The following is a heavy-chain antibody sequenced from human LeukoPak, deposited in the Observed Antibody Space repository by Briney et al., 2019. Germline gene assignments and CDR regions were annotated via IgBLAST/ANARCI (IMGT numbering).Heavy chain of an antibody. CDR2: IKQDGSEK. CDR3: ARAATVTTWYYYYYYMDV. D-gene: IGHD4-17*01. CDR1: GLTFRSYW. Sequence: PGGSLRLSCTFSGLTFRSYWMSWVRQAPGKGLEWVANIKQDGSEKQYVDSVKGRFTISRDNAKNSLYLQMNNLRAEDTAVYYCARAATVTTWYYYYYYMDVWGKGTTVTVSS. V-gene: IGHV3-7*01. J-gene: IGHJ6*03.